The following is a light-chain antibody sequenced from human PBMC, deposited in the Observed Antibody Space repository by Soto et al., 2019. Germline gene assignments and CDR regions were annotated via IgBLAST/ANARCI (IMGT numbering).Light chain of an antibody. CDR1: SSNVGSYNL. CDR3: CSFATGSTYV. Sequence: QSVLTQPASVSVSPGQSITISCTGTSSNVGSYNLVSWYQQHPGKAPELLIYEGSKRPSGVSHRFSGSKSGNTASLTISGLQAEDEADYYCCSFATGSTYVFGTGTKVTVL. V-gene: IGLV2-23*01. J-gene: IGLJ1*01. CDR2: EGS.